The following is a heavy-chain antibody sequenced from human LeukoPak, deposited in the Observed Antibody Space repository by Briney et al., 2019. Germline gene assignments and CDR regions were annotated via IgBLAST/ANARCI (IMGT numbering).Heavy chain of an antibody. Sequence: SETLSLTCTVSGGSISSGSYYWSWIRQPAGKGLEWIGRIYTSGSTNYNPSLKSRVTISVDTSKNQFSLKLTSVTAADTAVYSCARQTAAGTGTIDYWGQGTLVTVSS. J-gene: IGHJ4*02. CDR3: ARQTAAGTGTIDY. V-gene: IGHV4-61*02. CDR2: IYTSGST. CDR1: GGSISSGSYY. D-gene: IGHD6-13*01.